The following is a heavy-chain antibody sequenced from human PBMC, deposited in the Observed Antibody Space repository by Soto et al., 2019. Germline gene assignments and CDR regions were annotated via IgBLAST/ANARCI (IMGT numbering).Heavy chain of an antibody. Sequence: QVQLVQSGAEVKKPGASVKVSCKSSGDTFTSYGISWVRQAPGQGLEWMGWISAYNGNTKYAQKLQGRVTMTTDTSTSTAAMELRILRSDDTAVYYCASDPNYFDYWGQGTMVTVSS. CDR3: ASDPNYFDY. J-gene: IGHJ4*02. CDR2: ISAYNGNT. CDR1: GDTFTSYG. V-gene: IGHV1-18*01.